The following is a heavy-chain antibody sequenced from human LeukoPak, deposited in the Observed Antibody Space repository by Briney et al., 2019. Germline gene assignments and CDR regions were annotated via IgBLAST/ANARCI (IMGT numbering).Heavy chain of an antibody. D-gene: IGHD3-22*01. J-gene: IGHJ4*02. CDR2: IYPGDSDT. V-gene: IGHV5-51*01. CDR1: GYSFTSYW. CDR3: ARPTYYYDSSGYTIDY. Sequence: GESLQISCKGSGYSFTSYWIGWVRQMPGKGLEWMGIIYPGDSDTRYSPSFQGQVTISADKSISTAYLQWSSLKASDTAMYYCARPTYYYDSSGYTIDYWGQGTLVTVSS.